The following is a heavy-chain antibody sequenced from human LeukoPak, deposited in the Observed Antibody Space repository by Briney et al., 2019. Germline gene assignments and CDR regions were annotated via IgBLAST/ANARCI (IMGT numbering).Heavy chain of an antibody. V-gene: IGHV1-2*02. D-gene: IGHD3-22*01. J-gene: IGHJ4*02. CDR1: GYTFSNYG. CDR3: ARAPRSSYYDSSGS. CDR2: INPNSGGT. Sequence: GASVKVSCKASGYTFSNYGISWVRQAPGQGLEWMGWINPNSGGTNYAQKFQGRVTMTRDASISTAYMELSRLRSDDTAVYYCARAPRSSYYDSSGSWGQGTLVTVSS.